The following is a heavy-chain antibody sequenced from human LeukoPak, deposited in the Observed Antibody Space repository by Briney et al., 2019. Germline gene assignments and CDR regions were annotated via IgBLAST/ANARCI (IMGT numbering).Heavy chain of an antibody. CDR2: ISGSGGST. Sequence: QPGGSLRLSCAASGFTFSSYAMSWVRQAPGKGLEWVSAISGSGGSTYYADSVKGRFTISRVNSKNTLYLQMNSLRAEDTAVYYCAKDHQLRFLEWLLYADYFDYWGQGTLVTVSS. CDR3: AKDHQLRFLEWLLYADYFDY. CDR1: GFTFSSYA. V-gene: IGHV3-23*01. D-gene: IGHD3-3*01. J-gene: IGHJ4*02.